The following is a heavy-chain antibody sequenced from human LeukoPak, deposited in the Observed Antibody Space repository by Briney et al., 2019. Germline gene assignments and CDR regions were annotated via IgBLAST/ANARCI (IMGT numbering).Heavy chain of an antibody. V-gene: IGHV3-33*01. CDR1: GFTFSSYG. Sequence: GRSLRLSCAASGFTFSSYGMPWVRQAPGKGLEWVAVIWYDGSNKYYADSVKGRFTISRDNSKNTLYLQMNSLRAEDTAVYYCAREPANREDYYYYGMDVWGQGTTVTVSS. CDR2: IWYDGSNK. J-gene: IGHJ6*02. CDR3: AREPANREDYYYYGMDV.